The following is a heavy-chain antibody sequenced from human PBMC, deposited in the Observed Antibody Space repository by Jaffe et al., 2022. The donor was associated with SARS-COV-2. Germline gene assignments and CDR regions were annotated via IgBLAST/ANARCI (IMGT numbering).Heavy chain of an antibody. CDR3: ARGNIGGLLTP. CDR2: MYYTGST. D-gene: IGHD3-16*01. Sequence: QVQLQESGPGLVKPSETLSLTCTVSGGSIDNYYWTWIRQPPGKGLEWIAYMYYTGSTNSNPSLKSRVTISIDTSKNQFSLKLTSVTAADTAVYYCARGNIGGLLTPWGQGTLVTVSS. CDR1: GGSIDNYY. J-gene: IGHJ5*02. V-gene: IGHV4-59*01.